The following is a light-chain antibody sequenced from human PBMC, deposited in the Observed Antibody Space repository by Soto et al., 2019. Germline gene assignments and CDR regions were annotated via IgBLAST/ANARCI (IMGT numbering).Light chain of an antibody. CDR3: SSNKRSSTRV. J-gene: IGLJ1*01. Sequence: QSALTQPASVSGSPGQSITISCTGTSSDGGGYKYVSWYQQHPGEAPKLMIYDGSNRPSGGSNRLSGSKSGNTASLTISGRHAEEEVVYYGSSNKRSSTRVLGTGTKATVL. CDR2: DGS. CDR1: SSDGGGYKY. V-gene: IGLV2-14*01.